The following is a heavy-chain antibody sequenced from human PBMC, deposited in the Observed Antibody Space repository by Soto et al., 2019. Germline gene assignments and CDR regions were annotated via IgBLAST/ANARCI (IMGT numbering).Heavy chain of an antibody. V-gene: IGHV3-21*01. J-gene: IGHJ4*02. Sequence: PGGSLRLSCAASGFTFSLYSMIWVRQAPGKGLEWVASITSSSSYIYYEDSLKGRFTISRDNAKNTLYLQMNSLRAEDTAVYYCARGPSSLTRFDYWGQGTLVTVSS. D-gene: IGHD2-2*01. CDR1: GFTFSLYS. CDR2: ITSSSSYI. CDR3: ARGPSSLTRFDY.